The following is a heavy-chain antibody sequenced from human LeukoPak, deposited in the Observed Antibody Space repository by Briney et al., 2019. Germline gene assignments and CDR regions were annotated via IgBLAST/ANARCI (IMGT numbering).Heavy chain of an antibody. D-gene: IGHD1-26*01. CDR3: AAYSGSYPQYFQY. CDR2: IGDDGRDK. J-gene: IGHJ1*01. Sequence: GGSLRLSCTESGFSFSSYWMGWVRQAPGKGLEWVANIGDDGRDKYYMDSVKGRFSISRDNAKNSLYLQMNSLRAEDTAVYYCAAYSGSYPQYFQYWGQGILVTVSS. CDR1: GFSFSSYW. V-gene: IGHV3-7*01.